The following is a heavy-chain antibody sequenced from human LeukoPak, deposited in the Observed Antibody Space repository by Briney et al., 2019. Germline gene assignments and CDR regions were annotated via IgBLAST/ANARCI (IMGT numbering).Heavy chain of an antibody. CDR1: GYTFTSYD. Sequence: ASVKVPCKASGYTFTSYDINWVRQATGQGLEWMGWMNPNSGNTGYAQKFQGRVTITRNTSISTAYMELSRLRSDDTAVYYCARDLSSQLAYQFWGQGTLVTVSS. CDR3: ARDLSSQLAYQF. J-gene: IGHJ4*02. CDR2: MNPNSGNT. D-gene: IGHD3-16*01. V-gene: IGHV1-8*03.